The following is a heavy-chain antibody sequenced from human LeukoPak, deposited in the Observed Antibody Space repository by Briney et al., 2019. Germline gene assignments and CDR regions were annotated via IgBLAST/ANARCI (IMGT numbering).Heavy chain of an antibody. J-gene: IGHJ4*02. V-gene: IGHV4-31*03. Sequence: SETLSLTCTVSGGSISSGGYYWSWIRQLPGKGLEWIGYIYYSGSTYYNPSLKSRVTISVDTSKNQFSLKLSSVTAADTAVYYCARTNPFYYFDYWGQGTLVTVSS. CDR1: GGSISSGGYY. CDR2: IYYSGST. CDR3: ARTNPFYYFDY.